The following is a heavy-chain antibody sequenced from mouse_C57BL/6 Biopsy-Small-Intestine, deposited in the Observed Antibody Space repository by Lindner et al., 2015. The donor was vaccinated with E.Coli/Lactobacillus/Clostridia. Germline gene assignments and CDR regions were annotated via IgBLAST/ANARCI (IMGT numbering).Heavy chain of an antibody. CDR1: GFTFSSYG. V-gene: IGHV5-6*01. CDR2: ISSGGSYT. D-gene: IGHD2-4*01. CDR3: ARLDYDVAY. Sequence: VQLQESGGDLVKPGGSLKLSCAASGFTFSSYGMSWVRQTPDKRLEWVATISSGGSYTYYPDSVKGRFTISRDNAKNTLYLQMSSLKSEDTAMYYCARLDYDVAYWGQGTLVTVSA. J-gene: IGHJ3*01.